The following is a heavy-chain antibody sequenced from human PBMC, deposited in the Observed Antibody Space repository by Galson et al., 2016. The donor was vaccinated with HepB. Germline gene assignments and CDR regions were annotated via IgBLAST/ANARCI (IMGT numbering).Heavy chain of an antibody. CDR2: IDPSDSYT. J-gene: IGHJ4*02. CDR1: GSSFTFYW. CDR3: AAPHRSSGYYSPGGF. Sequence: QSGAEVKKPGESLRISCKASGSSFTFYWINWVRQMPGKGLQWMGRIDPSDSYTNYNPSFQGHVTFSVDKSTSTAYLQWSSLRPSDTAMYYCAAPHRSSGYYSPGGFWGQGTLVTVSS. D-gene: IGHD3-22*01. V-gene: IGHV5-10-1*01.